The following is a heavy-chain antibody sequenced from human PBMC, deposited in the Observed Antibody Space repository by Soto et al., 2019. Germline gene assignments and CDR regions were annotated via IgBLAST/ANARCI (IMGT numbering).Heavy chain of an antibody. V-gene: IGHV3-23*01. CDR3: EKGKASGWYYFDY. J-gene: IGHJ4*02. D-gene: IGHD6-19*01. CDR1: GFTFTNFA. CDR2: ISASGRDT. Sequence: PGGSLRLSCAASGFTFTNFAMSWVRQAPGRGLEWVSGISASGRDTYYADSVKDRFTVSRDNSKNTLYLQMNSLRAEDKAIYYCEKGKASGWYYFDYWGQGARVTVSS.